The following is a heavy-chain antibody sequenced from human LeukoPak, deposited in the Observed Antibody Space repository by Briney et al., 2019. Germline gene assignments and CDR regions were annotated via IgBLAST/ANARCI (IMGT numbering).Heavy chain of an antibody. V-gene: IGHV4-30-2*01. CDR3: ARDLLWFGEAYFDY. Sequence: PSQTLSLTCAVSGGSISSGDYSWSWIRQPPGKGLEWIGYIHHSGRTYYNLSLRSRVTISIDRSKNQFSLKLSSVTAADTAVYYCARDLLWFGEAYFDYWGQGTLVTVSS. CDR2: IHHSGRT. D-gene: IGHD3-10*01. CDR1: GGSISSGDYS. J-gene: IGHJ4*02.